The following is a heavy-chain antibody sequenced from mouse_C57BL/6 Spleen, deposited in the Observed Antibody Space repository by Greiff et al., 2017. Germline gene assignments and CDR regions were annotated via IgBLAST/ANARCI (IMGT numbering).Heavy chain of an antibody. CDR3: ARSPYYYGTKGYFDV. D-gene: IGHD1-1*01. CDR2: IDPSDSYT. V-gene: IGHV1-69*01. Sequence: QVQLQQSGAELVMPGASVKLSCKASGYTFTSYWMHWVKQRPGQGLEWIGEIDPSDSYTNYNQKFKGKSTLTVDKSSSTAYMQLSSLTSEDSAVYYCARSPYYYGTKGYFDVWGTGTTVTVSS. CDR1: GYTFTSYW. J-gene: IGHJ1*03.